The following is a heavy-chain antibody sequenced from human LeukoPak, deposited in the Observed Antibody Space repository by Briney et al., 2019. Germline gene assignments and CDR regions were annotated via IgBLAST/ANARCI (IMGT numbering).Heavy chain of an antibody. V-gene: IGHV3-21*04. CDR3: ARDPGQWLAPDY. Sequence: GGSLRLSCAASGFTFSSYAMNWVRQAPGKGLEWVSSISSNSSDIDYADSVRGRFTISRDNAKNSLYLQMNSLRAEDTAVYYCARDPGQWLAPDYWGQGTLVTVSS. CDR2: ISSNSSDI. CDR1: GFTFSSYA. J-gene: IGHJ4*02. D-gene: IGHD6-19*01.